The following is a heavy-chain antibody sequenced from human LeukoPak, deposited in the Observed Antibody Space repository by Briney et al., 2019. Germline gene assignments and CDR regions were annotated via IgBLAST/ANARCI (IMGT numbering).Heavy chain of an antibody. Sequence: GGSLRLSCAASGFTLSAYWMHWARQVPGKGLVWVSRVSSDGSATNYADSVKGRFTISRDNAKNTLFLQMDSLRAEDTALYYCTRGIHVAVITARGEPFDIWGQGTMVTVSS. D-gene: IGHD2-21*02. CDR2: VSSDGSAT. CDR3: TRGIHVAVITARGEPFDI. CDR1: GFTLSAYW. J-gene: IGHJ3*02. V-gene: IGHV3-74*01.